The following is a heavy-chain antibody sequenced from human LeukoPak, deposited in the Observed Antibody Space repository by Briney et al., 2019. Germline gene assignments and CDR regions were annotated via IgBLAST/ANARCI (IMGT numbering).Heavy chain of an antibody. Sequence: PSETLSLTCAVYSGSFSGYYWSWIRQPPGKGLEWIGEINHSGSTNYNPSLKSRVTISVDTSKNQFSLKLSSVTAADTTVYYCARENVDIVATIRVYYFDYWGQGTLVTVSS. D-gene: IGHD5-12*01. CDR1: SGSFSGYY. J-gene: IGHJ4*02. V-gene: IGHV4-34*01. CDR2: INHSGST. CDR3: ARENVDIVATIRVYYFDY.